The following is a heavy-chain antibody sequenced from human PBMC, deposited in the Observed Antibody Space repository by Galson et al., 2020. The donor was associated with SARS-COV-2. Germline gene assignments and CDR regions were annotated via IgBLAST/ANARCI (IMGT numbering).Heavy chain of an antibody. D-gene: IGHD6-13*01. CDR3: ARDNSSSWHSSLADY. V-gene: IGHV3-33*01. J-gene: IGHJ4*02. Sequence: QLGESLKISCAASGFTFSSYGMHWVRQAPGKGLEWVAVIWYDGSNKYYADSVKGRFTISRDNSKNTLYLQMNSLRAEDTAVYYCARDNSSSWHSSLADYWGQGTLVTVSS. CDR2: IWYDGSNK. CDR1: GFTFSSYG.